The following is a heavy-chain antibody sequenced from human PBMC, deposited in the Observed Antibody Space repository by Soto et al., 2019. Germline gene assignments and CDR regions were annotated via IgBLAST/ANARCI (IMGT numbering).Heavy chain of an antibody. V-gene: IGHV3-23*01. Sequence: GGSLRLSCAASGFTFSSYAMSWVRQAPGKGLEWVSSISSSGGSTYYADSVKGRFTISRDNSKNSLYLQMNSLRAEDSAVYYCARDHYYDSSGYYQNAFDIWGQGTMVTVSS. J-gene: IGHJ3*02. CDR1: GFTFSSYA. D-gene: IGHD3-22*01. CDR2: ISSSGGST. CDR3: ARDHYYDSSGYYQNAFDI.